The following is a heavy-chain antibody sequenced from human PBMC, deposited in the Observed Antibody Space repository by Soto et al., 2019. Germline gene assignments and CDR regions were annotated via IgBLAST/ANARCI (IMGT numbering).Heavy chain of an antibody. Sequence: EVQLVESGGGLVQPGGSLRLSCAASGFTSSSYWIHWVRQAPGKGLVWVSRISNDGSSTNYADSVKGRFTISRDNAENTVYLQMNSLRAEDTAVYYCARDTYYYDSSDHFSADAFDIWGQGTIVTVSS. CDR2: ISNDGSST. J-gene: IGHJ3*02. CDR1: GFTSSSYW. D-gene: IGHD3-22*01. V-gene: IGHV3-74*01. CDR3: ARDTYYYDSSDHFSADAFDI.